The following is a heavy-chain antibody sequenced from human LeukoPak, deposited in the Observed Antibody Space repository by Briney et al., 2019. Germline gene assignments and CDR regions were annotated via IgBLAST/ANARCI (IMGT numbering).Heavy chain of an antibody. D-gene: IGHD6-19*01. CDR1: GGSFSGYY. V-gene: IGHV4-34*01. J-gene: IGHJ5*02. CDR2: INHIGST. Sequence: SETLSLTCAVYGGSFSGYYWSWIRQPPGKGLEWIGEINHIGSTNYNPSLKSRVTISVNTSKNQFSLKLSSVTAADTAVYYCARGSRGIYIAVAAFDPWGQGTLVTVSS. CDR3: ARGSRGIYIAVAAFDP.